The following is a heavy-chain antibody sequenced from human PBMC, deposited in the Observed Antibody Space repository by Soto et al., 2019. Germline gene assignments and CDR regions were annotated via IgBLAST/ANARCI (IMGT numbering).Heavy chain of an antibody. CDR3: AVQGDGDFAY. CDR2: VYHSGTT. CDR1: GASIGTNNW. J-gene: IGHJ4*02. V-gene: IGHV4-4*02. Sequence: QVQLQESGPGLVEPSGTLSLTCAVSGASIGTNNWWSWVRQPPGKGLEWIGEVYHSGTTNCNPSLKSRVTLSIDNSKIQFSLRLPSMPASDTAVYYCAVQGDGDFAYWSQGTLVTVSS.